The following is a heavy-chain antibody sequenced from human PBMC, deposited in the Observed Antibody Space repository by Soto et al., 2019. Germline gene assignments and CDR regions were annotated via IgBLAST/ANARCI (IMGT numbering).Heavy chain of an antibody. V-gene: IGHV4-59*08. CDR3: ARYLAPIYDILTGYLDY. Sequence: SETLSLTCTVSGGSISSYYWSWIRQPPGKGLEWIGYIYYSGSTYYNPSLKSRVTISVDTSKNQFSLKLSSVTAADTAVYYCARYLAPIYDILTGYLDYWGQGTLVTVSS. CDR1: GGSISSYY. J-gene: IGHJ4*02. CDR2: IYYSGST. D-gene: IGHD3-9*01.